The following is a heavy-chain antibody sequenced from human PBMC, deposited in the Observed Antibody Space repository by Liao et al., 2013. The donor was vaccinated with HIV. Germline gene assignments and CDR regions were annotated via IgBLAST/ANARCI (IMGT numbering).Heavy chain of an antibody. V-gene: IGHV4-39*07. CDR1: GDSVNNTSYY. J-gene: IGHJ4*02. CDR2: IYYTGIT. D-gene: IGHD2-2*01. Sequence: QVQLQESGPGLVKPSETLSLTCTVSGDSVNNTSYYWAWIRQPPGKGLEWIGSIYYTGITYYTPSLKSRVSVSVDSSRNQFSLRLSSLTAADTAVYYCARAGYCGSTTCFLTTQALFDFWGQGTLVTVSS. CDR3: ARAGYCGSTTCFLTTQALFDF.